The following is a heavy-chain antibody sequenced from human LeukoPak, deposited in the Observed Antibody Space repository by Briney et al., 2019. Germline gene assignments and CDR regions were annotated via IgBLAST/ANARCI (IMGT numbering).Heavy chain of an antibody. CDR2: FYYSGRT. D-gene: IGHD2-2*01. CDR1: GGSISSYY. CDR3: ARLGIGVVPSAMLGDYYFDY. V-gene: IGHV4-59*08. Sequence: NSSETLSLTCTVSGGSISSYYWSWIRQPPGKGLEWIGYFYYSGRTNYNPSLKSRVTISVDTSKNQFSLKLTSVTAADTAVYYCARLGIGVVPSAMLGDYYFDYWGQGTLVTVSS. J-gene: IGHJ4*02.